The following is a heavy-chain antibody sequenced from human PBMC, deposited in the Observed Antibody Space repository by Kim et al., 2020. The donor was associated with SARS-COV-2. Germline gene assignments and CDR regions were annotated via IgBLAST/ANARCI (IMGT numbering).Heavy chain of an antibody. CDR1: GFTFSSYA. CDR3: AKDLTYYYDSSGSL. V-gene: IGHV3-23*01. Sequence: GGSLRLSCAASGFTFSSYAMSWVRQAPGKGLEWVSAISGSGGSTYYADSVKGRFTISRDNSKNTLYLQMNSLRAEDTAVYYCAKDLTYYYDSSGSLWGQGTLVTVSS. D-gene: IGHD3-22*01. CDR2: ISGSGGST. J-gene: IGHJ4*02.